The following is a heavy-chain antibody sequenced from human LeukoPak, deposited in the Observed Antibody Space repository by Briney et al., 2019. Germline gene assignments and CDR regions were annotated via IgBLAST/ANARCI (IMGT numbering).Heavy chain of an antibody. V-gene: IGHV3-7*03. CDR1: GLIFSDAW. D-gene: IGHD3-16*01. Sequence: GGPLRLSCAASGLIFSDAWMGWVRQAPGKGLEWVASINHNGNVNYYVDSVKGRFTISRDNAKNSLYLQMSNLRAEDTAVYFCARGGGLDVWGQGATVTVSS. J-gene: IGHJ6*02. CDR2: INHNGNVN. CDR3: ARGGGLDV.